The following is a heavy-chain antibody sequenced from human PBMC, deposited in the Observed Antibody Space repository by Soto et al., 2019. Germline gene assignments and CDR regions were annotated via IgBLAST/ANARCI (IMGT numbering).Heavy chain of an antibody. Sequence: PGGSLRLSCAASGFTFSSYGMHWVRQAPGKGLEWVAVISYDGSNKYYADSVKGRFTISRDNSKNTLYLQMNSLRAEDTAVYYCAKDREWAAVAAEWGQGTLVTVSS. CDR1: GFTFSSYG. CDR2: ISYDGSNK. V-gene: IGHV3-30*18. J-gene: IGHJ4*02. D-gene: IGHD6-19*01. CDR3: AKDREWAAVAAE.